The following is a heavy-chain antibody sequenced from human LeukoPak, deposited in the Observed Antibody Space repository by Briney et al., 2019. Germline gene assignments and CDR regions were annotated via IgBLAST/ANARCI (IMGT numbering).Heavy chain of an antibody. D-gene: IGHD3-10*01. CDR3: ARALRFGELLSPFDY. J-gene: IGHJ4*02. CDR2: ISAYNGNT. CDR1: GYTFTSYG. Sequence: ASVKVSCKASGYTFTSYGISWVRQAPGQGLERMGWISAYNGNTNYAQKLQGRVTMTTDTSTSTAYMELRSLRSDDTAVYYCARALRFGELLSPFDYWGQGTLVTVSS. V-gene: IGHV1-18*01.